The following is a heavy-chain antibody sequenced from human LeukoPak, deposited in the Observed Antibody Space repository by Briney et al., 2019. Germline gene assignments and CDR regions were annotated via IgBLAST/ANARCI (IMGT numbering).Heavy chain of an antibody. J-gene: IGHJ4*02. D-gene: IGHD1-26*01. Sequence: ASVKVSCKASGYTFTSYGISWVRQAPGQGLEWMGWISAYNGNTNYAQKLQGRVTMTTDTSTSTAYMELSSLRSEDTAVYYCARDDSRSDRSGSYAYWGQGTLVTVSS. CDR2: ISAYNGNT. V-gene: IGHV1-18*01. CDR3: ARDDSRSDRSGSYAY. CDR1: GYTFTSYG.